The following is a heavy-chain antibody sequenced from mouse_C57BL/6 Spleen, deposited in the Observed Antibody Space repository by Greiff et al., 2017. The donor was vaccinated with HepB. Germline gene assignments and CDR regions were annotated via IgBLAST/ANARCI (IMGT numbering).Heavy chain of an antibody. V-gene: IGHV1-82*01. CDR3: ARSTAQATRFDY. CDR2: IYPGDGDT. Sequence: VQLQQSGPELVKPGASVKISCKASGYAFSSSWMNWVKQRPGKGLEWIGRIYPGDGDTNYNGKFKGKATLTADKSSSTAYMQLSSLTSEDSAVYFCARSTAQATRFDYWGQGTTLTVSS. J-gene: IGHJ2*01. CDR1: GYAFSSSW. D-gene: IGHD3-2*02.